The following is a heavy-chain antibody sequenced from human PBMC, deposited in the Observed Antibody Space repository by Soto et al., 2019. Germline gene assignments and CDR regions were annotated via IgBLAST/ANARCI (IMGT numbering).Heavy chain of an antibody. Sequence: QVQLVESGGGVVQPGRSLRLSCAASGFTFSSYGVHWVRQAPGKGLEWVAVISYDGSNKYYADSVKGRFTISRDNSKNTLYLQMNSLRAEDTAVYYCAKDLGYTYGLDYWGQGTLVTVSS. V-gene: IGHV3-30*18. J-gene: IGHJ4*02. CDR3: AKDLGYTYGLDY. D-gene: IGHD5-18*01. CDR2: ISYDGSNK. CDR1: GFTFSSYG.